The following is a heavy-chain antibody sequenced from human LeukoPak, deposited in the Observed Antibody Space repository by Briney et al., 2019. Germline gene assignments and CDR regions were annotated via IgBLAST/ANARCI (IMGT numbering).Heavy chain of an antibody. Sequence: SSETLSLTCTVSGGSISSSSYYWGWIRQPPGKGLEWIGSIYYSGSTYYNPSLMSRVTISVDTSKNQFSLKLSSVTAADTAVYYCARDLGDYFDYWGQGTLVTVSS. CDR1: GGSISSSSYY. D-gene: IGHD2-15*01. V-gene: IGHV4-39*07. CDR2: IYYSGST. CDR3: ARDLGDYFDY. J-gene: IGHJ4*02.